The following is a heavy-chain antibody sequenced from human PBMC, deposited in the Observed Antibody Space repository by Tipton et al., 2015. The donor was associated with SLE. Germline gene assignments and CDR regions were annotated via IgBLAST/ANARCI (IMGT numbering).Heavy chain of an antibody. V-gene: IGHV1-69*09. CDR2: IIPILGIA. J-gene: IGHJ4*02. CDR3: ARGSSGHHHFDY. D-gene: IGHD6-19*01. CDR1: GGTFSSYT. Sequence: QLVQSGAEVKKPGSSVKVSCKASGGTFSSYTISWVRQAPGQGLEWMGRIIPILGIANYAQKFQGRVTITADKSTSTVYMELSSLRSEDTAVYYCARGSSGHHHFDYWGQGTLVTVSS.